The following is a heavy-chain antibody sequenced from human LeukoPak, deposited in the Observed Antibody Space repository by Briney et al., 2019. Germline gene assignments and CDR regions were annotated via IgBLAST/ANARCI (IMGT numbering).Heavy chain of an antibody. D-gene: IGHD3-9*01. J-gene: IGHJ6*03. CDR2: IYHSGST. Sequence: PSETLSLTCTASGYSISSGYYWGWIRKPPGKGLEWIGSIYHSGSTYYNPSLKSRFTISVDTSKTQFSLKLSSVTAADPAVYYCARGNYDILTGYLRYYYYMDVWGKGTTVTVSS. CDR1: GYSISSGYY. CDR3: ARGNYDILTGYLRYYYYMDV. V-gene: IGHV4-38-2*02.